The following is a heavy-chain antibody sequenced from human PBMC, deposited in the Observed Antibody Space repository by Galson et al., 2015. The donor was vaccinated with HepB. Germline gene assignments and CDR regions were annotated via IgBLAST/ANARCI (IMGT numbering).Heavy chain of an antibody. V-gene: IGHV1-69*13. CDR3: AGHYYDSSGYHIPDAFDI. D-gene: IGHD3-22*01. J-gene: IGHJ3*02. Sequence: SVKVSCKASGYTFTSYDINWVRQATGQGLEWMGKFQGRVTITADESTSTAYMELSSLRSEDTAVYYCAGHYYDSSGYHIPDAFDIWGQGTMVTVSS. CDR1: GYTFTSYD.